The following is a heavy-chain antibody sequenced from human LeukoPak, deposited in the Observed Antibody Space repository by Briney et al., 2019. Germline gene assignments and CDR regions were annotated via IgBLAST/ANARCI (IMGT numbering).Heavy chain of an antibody. CDR2: ISYDGSNK. CDR3: AKDLKLRYFDWLNYYYYGMDV. Sequence: GGSLRLSCAASGFTFNSYGMHWVRQAPGKGLEWVAVISYDGSNKYYADSVKGRFTISRDNSKNTLYLQMNSLRAEDTAVYYCAKDLKLRYFDWLNYYYYGMDVWGQGTTVTVSS. D-gene: IGHD3-9*01. J-gene: IGHJ6*02. V-gene: IGHV3-30*18. CDR1: GFTFNSYG.